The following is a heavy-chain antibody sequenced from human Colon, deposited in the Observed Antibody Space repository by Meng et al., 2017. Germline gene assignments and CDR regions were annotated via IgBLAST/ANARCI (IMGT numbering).Heavy chain of an antibody. D-gene: IGHD3-16*01. CDR1: GDSISGGYY. J-gene: IGHJ6*02. CDR2: CFHSGNT. V-gene: IGHV4-38-2*01. Sequence: SETLSLTCAVSGDSISGGYYWGWIRQPPGEGLEWIGSCFHSGNTYYTPSLKSRVTISVDTSKNQFSLRLSSVTAADTAVYFCARSTSRGGSHYGMDVWGQGTTVTVSS. CDR3: ARSTSRGGSHYGMDV.